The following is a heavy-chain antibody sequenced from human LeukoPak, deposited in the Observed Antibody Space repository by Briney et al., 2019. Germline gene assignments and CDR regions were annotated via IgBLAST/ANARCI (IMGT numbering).Heavy chain of an antibody. J-gene: IGHJ6*02. CDR3: ATDLLGTVFGLDV. Sequence: GASVKVSCKVSGYTLTQLSMHWVRQAPGKGLEWMEGFDPEDGETIYAQKFQGRVTMTEDTSTDTAYMELSSLRSEDTAVYYCATDLLGTVFGLDVWGQGTTGTVSS. V-gene: IGHV1-24*01. CDR1: GYTLTQLS. D-gene: IGHD3-3*01. CDR2: FDPEDGET.